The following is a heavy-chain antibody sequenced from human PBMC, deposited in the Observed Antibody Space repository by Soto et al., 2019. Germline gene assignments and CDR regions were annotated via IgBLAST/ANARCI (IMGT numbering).Heavy chain of an antibody. CDR2: ISGFNDDT. V-gene: IGHV1-18*01. D-gene: IGHD3-10*01. CDR1: GYTFTSYG. Sequence: QIELVQSGAEMKNPGASVKVSCKASGYTFTSYGISWVRQAPGQGLEWMGWISGFNDDTNLAQRFQGRITVTKDTSTITAYMELRSLKSDDTAVYYCARSGSYYPARNWFGPWGQGTLVTVSS. CDR3: ARSGSYYPARNWFGP. J-gene: IGHJ5*02.